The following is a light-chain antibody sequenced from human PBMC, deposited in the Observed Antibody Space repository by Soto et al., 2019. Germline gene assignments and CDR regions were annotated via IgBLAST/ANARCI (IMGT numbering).Light chain of an antibody. J-gene: IGLJ1*01. CDR2: EVS. Sequence: QSVLTQPPSASGSPGQSVTISCTGTSSDVGGYNYVSWYQQHPGKAPKLMIYEVSKRPSGVPDRFSGSKSGNTASPTVSGLQAEDEADYYCSSYAGSNNLGVFGTGTKVTVL. CDR1: SSDVGGYNY. V-gene: IGLV2-8*01. CDR3: SSYAGSNNLGV.